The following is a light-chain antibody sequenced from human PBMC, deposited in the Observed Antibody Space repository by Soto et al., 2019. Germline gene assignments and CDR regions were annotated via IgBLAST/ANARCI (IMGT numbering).Light chain of an antibody. J-gene: IGLJ2*01. V-gene: IGLV2-14*01. CDR3: SSYTSSSVV. CDR1: SSDVGGYNY. Sequence: QSALNQPASVSGSPGQSITISCTGTSSDVGGYNYVSWYQQHPGKAPKLMIYDVSNRPSGVSNRFSGSKSGNTASLTISGLQAEDEADYYCSSYTSSSVVFGGGTKVTVL. CDR2: DVS.